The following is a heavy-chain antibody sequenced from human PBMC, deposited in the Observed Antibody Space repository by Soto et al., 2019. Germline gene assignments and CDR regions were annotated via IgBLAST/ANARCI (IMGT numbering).Heavy chain of an antibody. J-gene: IGHJ4*02. Sequence: QVQLVQSGAEVKKPGSSVKVSCKTPGGTFMSHAISWVRQAPGQGLEWMGGINPVFGTANYAQKFQGRVTITADESTSTAYMELSSLRSEDTAVYYCASDPAGFYDNTGYFFDYWGQGTLVTVSS. D-gene: IGHD3-22*01. V-gene: IGHV1-69*01. CDR1: GGTFMSHA. CDR2: INPVFGTA. CDR3: ASDPAGFYDNTGYFFDY.